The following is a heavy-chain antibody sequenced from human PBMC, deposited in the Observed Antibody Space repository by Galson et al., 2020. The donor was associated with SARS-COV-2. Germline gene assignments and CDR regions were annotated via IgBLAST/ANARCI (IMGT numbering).Heavy chain of an antibody. V-gene: IGHV3-7*01. J-gene: IGHJ4*02. CDR2: IKQDGSEK. Sequence: QLGESLKISCAASGFTFSSYWMSWVRQAPGKGLEWVANIKQDGSEKYYVASVKGRFTISRNNAKNSLYLQMNSLRAEDTAVYYCARVRWLQGGVDYWGQGTRVTVSS. CDR1: GFTFSSYW. D-gene: IGHD5-12*01. CDR3: ARVRWLQGGVDY.